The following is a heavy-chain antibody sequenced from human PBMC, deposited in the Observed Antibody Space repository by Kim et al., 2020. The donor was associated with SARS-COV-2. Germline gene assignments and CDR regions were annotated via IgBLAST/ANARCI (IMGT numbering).Heavy chain of an antibody. CDR3: ARGCVLRYFDWLLSESWFDP. J-gene: IGHJ5*02. CDR1: GYTFTSYA. CDR2: INTNTGNP. Sequence: ASVKVSCKAYGYTFTSYAMNWVRQAPGQGLEWMGWINTNTGNPTYAQGFTGRFVFSLDTSVSTAYLQISSLKAEDTAVYYCARGCVLRYFDWLLSESWFDPWGQGTLVTVSS. D-gene: IGHD3-9*01. V-gene: IGHV7-4-1*02.